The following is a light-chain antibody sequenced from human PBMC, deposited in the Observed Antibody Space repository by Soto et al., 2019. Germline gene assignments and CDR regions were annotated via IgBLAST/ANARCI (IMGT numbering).Light chain of an antibody. Sequence: DIQMTQSPSSLSAFVGDTVTITCRASQDISNFLAWYQQKPGKVPKLLIYAASTLQSGVPSRFSGSGSGTDFTLTISSLQSEDFAVYYCQQYNNWPSFGGGTKVDIK. CDR2: AAS. J-gene: IGKJ4*01. CDR1: QDISNF. V-gene: IGKV1-27*01. CDR3: QQYNNWPS.